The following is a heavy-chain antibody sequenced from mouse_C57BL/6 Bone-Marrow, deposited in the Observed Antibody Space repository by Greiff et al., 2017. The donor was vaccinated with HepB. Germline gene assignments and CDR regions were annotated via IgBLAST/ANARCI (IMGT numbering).Heavy chain of an antibody. Sequence: QVQLQQPGAELVKPGASVKLSCKASGYTFTSYWMHWVKQRPGQGLEWIGMIHPNSGSTNYNEKFKSKATLTVDKSYSTAYMQLSSLTSEDFAVYYCTRRGIYDYALYYWGQGTTLTVSS. CDR1: GYTFTSYW. J-gene: IGHJ2*01. V-gene: IGHV1-64*01. CDR3: TRRGIYDYALYY. CDR2: IHPNSGST. D-gene: IGHD2-4*01.